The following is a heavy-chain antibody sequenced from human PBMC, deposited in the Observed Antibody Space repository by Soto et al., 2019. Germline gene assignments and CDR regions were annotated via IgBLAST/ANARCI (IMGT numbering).Heavy chain of an antibody. CDR3: ARQYCSSTSCYEDWFDP. V-gene: IGHV4-59*01. J-gene: IGHJ5*02. D-gene: IGHD2-2*01. CDR1: GGSISSDY. Sequence: LSETLSLTCTVSGGSISSDYWSWIRQPPGKGLEWIGYIYYSGSTNYNPSLKSRVTISVDTSKNQFSLKLSSVTAADTAVYYCARQYCSSTSCYEDWFDPWGQGTLVTVSS. CDR2: IYYSGST.